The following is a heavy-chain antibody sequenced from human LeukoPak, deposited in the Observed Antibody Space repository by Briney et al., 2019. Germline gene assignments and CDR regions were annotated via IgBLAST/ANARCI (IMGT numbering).Heavy chain of an antibody. D-gene: IGHD3-22*01. CDR1: GDSVSSNSAA. CDR3: ARDVHLGNYDSSGYIVGY. Sequence: SQTLSLTCALSGDSVSSNSAAWNWIRQSPSRGLEWLGRTYYRSKWYNDYAVSVKSRITINADTSKNQFSLQLNSVTPEDAAVYYCARDVHLGNYDSSGYIVGYWGQGTLVTVSS. CDR2: TYYRSKWYN. V-gene: IGHV6-1*01. J-gene: IGHJ4*02.